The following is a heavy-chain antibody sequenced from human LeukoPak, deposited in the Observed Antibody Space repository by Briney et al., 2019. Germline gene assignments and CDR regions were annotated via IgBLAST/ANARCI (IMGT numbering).Heavy chain of an antibody. J-gene: IGHJ4*02. CDR3: ARGGAYYYDSSGYEY. CDR2: INPNSGGT. Sequence: RASVKVSCKASGYTFTDYYMHWVRQAPGQGLEWMGWINPNSGGTNYAQKFQGRVTMTRDTSISTAYMELSRLRSDDTAVYYCARGGAYYYDSSGYEYWGQGTLVTVSS. D-gene: IGHD3-22*01. V-gene: IGHV1-2*02. CDR1: GYTFTDYY.